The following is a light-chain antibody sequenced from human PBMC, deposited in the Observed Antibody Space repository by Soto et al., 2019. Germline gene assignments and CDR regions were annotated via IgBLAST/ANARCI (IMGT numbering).Light chain of an antibody. J-gene: IGKJ3*01. CDR2: AAS. CDR3: QQSYSTPIT. V-gene: IGKV1-39*01. CDR1: QSISSY. Sequence: DIQMTQSPSSLSASVGDRVTITCRASQSISSYLNWYQQKPGKAPKLLIYAASSLQSGVPSRFSGSGSGTDFTLTISSLQPEDFATYYCQQSYSTPITFGPGTKVDNK.